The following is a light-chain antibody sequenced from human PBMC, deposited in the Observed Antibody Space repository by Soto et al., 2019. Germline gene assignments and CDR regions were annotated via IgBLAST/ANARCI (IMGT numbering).Light chain of an antibody. CDR3: HQRSDWTIT. CDR2: DAS. J-gene: IGKJ5*01. V-gene: IGKV3-11*01. Sequence: EIVLTQSPATLSLSPGERVTLSCKASQSVGTYLAWYQQKPGQAPRLXIYDASKRATGIPARFSGSGSGTDFTLTIGSLEPADFEVYYCHQRSDWTITFGPGTRLEIK. CDR1: QSVGTY.